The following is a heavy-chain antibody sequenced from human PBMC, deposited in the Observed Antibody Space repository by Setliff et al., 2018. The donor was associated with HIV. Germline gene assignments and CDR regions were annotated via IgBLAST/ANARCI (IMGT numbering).Heavy chain of an antibody. J-gene: IGHJ4*02. CDR1: GGSFSAYY. V-gene: IGHV4-34*01. CDR2: ISHTGST. CDR3: ARDKRYRFPFDS. D-gene: IGHD2-2*02. Sequence: SETLSLTCAVYGGSFSAYYWSWIRQSPEMGLEWIAEISHTGSTKYYPSLGSRVTISLATSKNQFSLSLRSLSAADTAVYYCARDKRYRFPFDSWGQGTLVTVSS.